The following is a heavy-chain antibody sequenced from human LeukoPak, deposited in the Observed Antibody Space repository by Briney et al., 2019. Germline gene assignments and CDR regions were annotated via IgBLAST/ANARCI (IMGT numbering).Heavy chain of an antibody. J-gene: IGHJ4*02. D-gene: IGHD3-22*01. CDR2: MYHSGVT. Sequence: SETLSLTCIVSGGFISRYYWTSIRQPPGKGLEWIGSMYHSGVTHYNPSLKSRVSISLDTSKNQFSLTLNSVTAADTAVYYCARNRYFDSSGYYYDFDYWGQGTLVTVSS. CDR3: ARNRYFDSSGYYYDFDY. V-gene: IGHV4-59*08. CDR1: GGFISRYY.